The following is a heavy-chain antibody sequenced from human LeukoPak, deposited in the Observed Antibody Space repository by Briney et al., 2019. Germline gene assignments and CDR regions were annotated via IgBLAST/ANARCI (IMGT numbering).Heavy chain of an antibody. Sequence: SETLSLTCTVSGDSISSGSYYWGWIRQPPGKGLEWIGSIYYSGSTYYNPSLKSRVTISVDTSKNQFSLKLSSVTAADTAVYYCARSVRGVISRSYFDYWGQGTLVTVSS. CDR3: ARSVRGVISRSYFDY. D-gene: IGHD3-10*01. V-gene: IGHV4-39*01. CDR1: GDSISSGSYY. J-gene: IGHJ4*02. CDR2: IYYSGST.